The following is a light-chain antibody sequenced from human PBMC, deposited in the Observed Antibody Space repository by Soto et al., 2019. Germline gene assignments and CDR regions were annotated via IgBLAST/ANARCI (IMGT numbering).Light chain of an antibody. CDR1: TGTVTSGHY. J-gene: IGLJ7*01. V-gene: IGLV7-46*01. Sequence: QAVVTQEPSLTVSPGGTVTLTCGSSTGTVTSGHYPYWFHLKPRQAARALLYDINNKHYSTPARFSGSLLGGKAALTLSGGQPEYECVYYCLLSYSGPSIFGGGTQLTVL. CDR3: LLSYSGPSI. CDR2: DIN.